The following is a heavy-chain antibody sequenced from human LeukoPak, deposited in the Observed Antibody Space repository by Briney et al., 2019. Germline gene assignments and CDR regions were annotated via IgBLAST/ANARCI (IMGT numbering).Heavy chain of an antibody. V-gene: IGHV3-53*01. CDR3: ARVTRANDAFDI. CDR2: IFNGGST. D-gene: IGHD4-23*01. J-gene: IGHJ3*02. CDR1: GFAVSSNH. Sequence: PGGSLRLSCAASGFAVSSNHMNWVRQAPGKGLEWVSVIFNGGSTYYADSVKGRFTISRDNSKNTLYLQMNSLRAEDTAVYYCARVTRANDAFDIWGQGTMVTVSS.